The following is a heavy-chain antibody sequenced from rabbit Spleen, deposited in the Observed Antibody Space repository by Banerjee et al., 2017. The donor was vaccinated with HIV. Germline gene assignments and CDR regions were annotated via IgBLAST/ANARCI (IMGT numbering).Heavy chain of an antibody. J-gene: IGHJ4*01. CDR3: ARNPYFSAGDGGGSYVNL. D-gene: IGHD7-1*01. Sequence: QSLEESGGDLVKPGASLTLTCTASGFSFSSNYYMCWVRQAPGKGLEWIACIYAGNSDITYYATWAKGRFTISKTSSTTVTLQMTSLTAADTATYFCARNPYFSAGDGGGSYVNLWGPGTLVTVS. CDR2: IYAGNSDIT. CDR1: GFSFSSNYY. V-gene: IGHV1S40*01.